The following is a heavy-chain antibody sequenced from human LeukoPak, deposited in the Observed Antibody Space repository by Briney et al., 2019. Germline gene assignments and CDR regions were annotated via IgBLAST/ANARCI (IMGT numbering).Heavy chain of an antibody. CDR1: GGSFSGYY. D-gene: IGHD3-3*01. Sequence: SSETLSLTCAVYGGSFSGYYWSWIRQPPGKGLEWIGEINHSGSTNYNPSLKSRVTISVDTSKNQFSLKLSSVTAADTAVYYCARGSRVPYYDFWSGYLDYWGQGTLVTVSS. CDR3: ARGSRVPYYDFWSGYLDY. CDR2: INHSGST. J-gene: IGHJ4*02. V-gene: IGHV4-34*01.